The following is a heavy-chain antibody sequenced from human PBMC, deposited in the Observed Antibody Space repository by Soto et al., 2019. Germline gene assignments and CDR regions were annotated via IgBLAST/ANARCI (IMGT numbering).Heavy chain of an antibody. J-gene: IGHJ2*01. CDR2: ISAYNGNT. V-gene: IGHV1-18*01. CDR1: GYTFSGYD. D-gene: IGHD1-26*01. Sequence: QVQLVQSEAEVKKPGASVKVSCKASGYTFSGYDISWVRQAPGQGLEWVGWISAYNGNTNYTQKLQGRVTMTTDSSTNTVYTELRDLRSEDAPVDYCAREEPDSGRWYFALWGRGTLLTVAS. CDR3: AREEPDSGRWYFAL.